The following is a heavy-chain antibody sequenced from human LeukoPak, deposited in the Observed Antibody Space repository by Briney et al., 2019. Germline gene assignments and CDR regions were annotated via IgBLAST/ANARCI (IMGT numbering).Heavy chain of an antibody. D-gene: IGHD6-19*01. V-gene: IGHV3-30-3*01. CDR2: TSHDGSTN. CDR3: ATRESSGWSEY. J-gene: IGHJ4*02. CDR1: GFTFSSNA. Sequence: GGSLRLSCAASGFTFSSNAMHWVRQAPGKGLDWVAVTSHDGSTNYYADSVKGRFTISRDNSKSTLYLQMNSLRDEDTAVYYCATRESSGWSEYWGQGTLVTVSS.